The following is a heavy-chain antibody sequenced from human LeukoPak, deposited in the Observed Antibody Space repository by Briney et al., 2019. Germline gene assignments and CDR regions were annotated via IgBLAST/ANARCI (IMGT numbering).Heavy chain of an antibody. CDR2: ISYTGST. J-gene: IGHJ5*02. CDR3: ARDDYLGVTNVDP. V-gene: IGHV4-59*01. CDR1: GGSISPYF. Sequence: SDPLSLTCTVSGGSISPYFWSWLRQTTGKGLDWIGYISYTGSTNYNPALKSRVTISVDTSKNQFSLQLTSVTAADTAVYFCARDDYLGVTNVDPSGQGTLVTVSS. D-gene: IGHD1-26*01.